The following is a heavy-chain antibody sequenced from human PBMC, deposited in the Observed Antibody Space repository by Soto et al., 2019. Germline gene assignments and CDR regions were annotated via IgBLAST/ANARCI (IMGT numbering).Heavy chain of an antibody. Sequence: QVQLQESGPGLVKPSGTLSLTCAVSGGSISSSNWWRWVRQPPGKGLEWIGEIYHSGSTNYNPSLKRRVTISVDKSKNQFTMMLNSGAAADTAVYYCAKPGQGAQGDTDMTGGFGYWGHGTLVTVSS. V-gene: IGHV4-4*02. CDR2: IYHSGST. D-gene: IGHD5-18*01. CDR1: GGSISSSNW. J-gene: IGHJ4*01. CDR3: AKPGQGAQGDTDMTGGFGY.